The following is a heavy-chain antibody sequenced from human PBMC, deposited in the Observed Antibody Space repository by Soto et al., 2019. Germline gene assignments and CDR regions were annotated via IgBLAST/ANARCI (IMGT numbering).Heavy chain of an antibody. CDR2: ISYDGSNK. D-gene: IGHD6-6*01. J-gene: IGHJ4*02. Sequence: GGSLRLSCAASGFTFSSYGMHWVCQAPGKGLEWVAVISYDGSNKYYADSVKGRFTISRDNSKNTLYLQMNSLRAEDTAVYYCAVSSSSGSLFDYWGQGTLGTVSS. V-gene: IGHV3-30*03. CDR1: GFTFSSYG. CDR3: AVSSSSGSLFDY.